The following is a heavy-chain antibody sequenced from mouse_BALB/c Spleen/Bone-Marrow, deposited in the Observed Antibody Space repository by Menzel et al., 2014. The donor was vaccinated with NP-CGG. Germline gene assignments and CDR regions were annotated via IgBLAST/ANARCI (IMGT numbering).Heavy chain of an antibody. J-gene: IGHJ2*01. Sequence: EVQLQQSGAELVKPGASVKLSCTASGFNIKDIYLHWVKQRPDQGLEWIGRIDPANGDAKSAPKFQGKAPITAATSSNPASLQVSSLTSEDTAVYYCARDYGPFDYWGQGTTLTVSS. CDR2: IDPANGDA. CDR3: ARDYGPFDY. V-gene: IGHV14-3*02. D-gene: IGHD1-2*01. CDR1: GFNIKDIY.